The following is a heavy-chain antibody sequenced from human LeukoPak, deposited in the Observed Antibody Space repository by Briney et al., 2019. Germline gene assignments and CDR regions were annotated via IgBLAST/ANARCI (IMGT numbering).Heavy chain of an antibody. J-gene: IGHJ4*02. Sequence: PGGSLRLSCAASGFTFSSYSMNWVRQAPGKGLEWVSYISSSSSTIYYADSVKGRFTISRDNAKNSLYLQVNNLRAEDTAIYYCAKKGGSVVVIVPYYFDYWGLGTLVTVSS. V-gene: IGHV3-48*01. CDR1: GFTFSSYS. CDR3: AKKGGSVVVIVPYYFDY. D-gene: IGHD2-21*01. CDR2: ISSSSSTI.